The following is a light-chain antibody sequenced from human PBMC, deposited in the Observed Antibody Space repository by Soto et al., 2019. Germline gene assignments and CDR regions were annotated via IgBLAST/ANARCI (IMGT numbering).Light chain of an antibody. Sequence: QSALTQPPSVSGSPGQSVTISCTGTSTDFVSYNRVSWYQQPPGTAPKLMIYEVSKRPSGVPDRFSGSKSGNTASLTISGLQAADEADYYCSSYAGSSNVFGTGTKVTVL. CDR3: SSYAGSSNV. V-gene: IGLV2-18*02. J-gene: IGLJ1*01. CDR2: EVS. CDR1: STDFVSYNR.